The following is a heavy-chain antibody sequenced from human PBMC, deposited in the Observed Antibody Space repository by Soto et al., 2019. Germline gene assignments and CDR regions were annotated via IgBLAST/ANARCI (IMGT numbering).Heavy chain of an antibody. D-gene: IGHD3-10*01. Sequence: SETLSLTCTVSGGSISSGGYYWSWIRQHPGKGLEWIGYIYYSGSTYYNPSLKSRVTISVDTSKNQFSLKLSSVTAADTAVYYCARTPGVLWFGTYGMDVWGQGTTVTVSS. CDR1: GGSISSGGYY. V-gene: IGHV4-31*03. CDR3: ARTPGVLWFGTYGMDV. J-gene: IGHJ6*02. CDR2: IYYSGST.